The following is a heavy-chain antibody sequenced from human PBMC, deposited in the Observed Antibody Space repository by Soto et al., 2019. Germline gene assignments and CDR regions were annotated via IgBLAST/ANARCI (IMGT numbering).Heavy chain of an antibody. J-gene: IGHJ6*02. Sequence: QLVESGGGVVQPGRSLRLSCAASGFTFRSYGIHWVRQAPGKGLEWVALIWFDGSKKYYVDSVKGRFAVSRDNSKNTLYLQMNSLRVEDTAVYHCARDRLVPYGYGMDVWGQGTTVTVSS. D-gene: IGHD2-2*01. CDR1: GFTFRSYG. V-gene: IGHV3-33*01. CDR3: ARDRLVPYGYGMDV. CDR2: IWFDGSKK.